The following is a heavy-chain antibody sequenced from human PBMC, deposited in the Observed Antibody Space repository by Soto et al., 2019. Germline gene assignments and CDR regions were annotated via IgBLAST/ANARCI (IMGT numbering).Heavy chain of an antibody. J-gene: IGHJ4*02. CDR3: ARDRATTAVTDDY. Sequence: EVQLVESGGGLVQPGGSLRLACAASGFTFSSYGMNWVRQAPGKGLEWVSYISSSSSDIYYADSVKGRFTIFRDNVKNSLYREMNSLRDEDTAVYYCARDRATTAVTDDYWGQGTQVTVSS. V-gene: IGHV3-48*02. CDR1: GFTFSSYG. CDR2: ISSSSSDI. D-gene: IGHD4-17*01.